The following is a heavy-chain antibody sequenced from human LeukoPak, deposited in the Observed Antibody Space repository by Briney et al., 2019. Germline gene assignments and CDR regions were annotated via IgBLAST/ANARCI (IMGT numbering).Heavy chain of an antibody. CDR2: IRSKANSYAT. CDR1: GFTFSGSA. V-gene: IGHV3-73*01. J-gene: IGHJ4*02. D-gene: IGHD6-13*01. CDR3: TRHTIAAAGTAGDY. Sequence: PGGSLRLSCAASGFTFSGSAIHWVRQASGKGLEWVGRIRSKANSYATAYAASVKGRFTISRDDSKNTAYLQMNSLKSEDTAVYYCTRHTIAAAGTAGDYWGQGTLVTVSS.